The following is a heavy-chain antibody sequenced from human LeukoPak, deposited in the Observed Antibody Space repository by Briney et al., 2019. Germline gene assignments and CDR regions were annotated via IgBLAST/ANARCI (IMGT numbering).Heavy chain of an antibody. CDR1: GYTFTRYW. D-gene: IGHD6-19*01. CDR3: VRTSGWYSSWFDP. Sequence: GESLKISCKGSGYTFTRYWIGWVRQMPGKGLEWMGIIYPGDSDTRYSPSFQGQVTISADKSTTTAYMQWSSLKASDTAIYYCVRTSGWYSSWFDPWGQGTLVTVSS. CDR2: IYPGDSDT. V-gene: IGHV5-51*01. J-gene: IGHJ5*02.